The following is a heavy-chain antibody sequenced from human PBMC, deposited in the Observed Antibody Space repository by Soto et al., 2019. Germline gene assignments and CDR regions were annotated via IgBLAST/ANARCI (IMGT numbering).Heavy chain of an antibody. CDR2: IWYDGSNK. CDR1: GFTFSSYG. CDR3: ARDYSSSWYGLDY. V-gene: IGHV3-33*01. J-gene: IGHJ4*02. D-gene: IGHD6-13*01. Sequence: QVQLVESGGGVVQPGRSLRLSCAASGFTFSSYGMHWFRQAPGKGLEWVAVIWYDGSNKYYADSVKGRFTISRDNSKNTLYLQMNSLRAEDTAVYYCARDYSSSWYGLDYWGQGTLVTVSS.